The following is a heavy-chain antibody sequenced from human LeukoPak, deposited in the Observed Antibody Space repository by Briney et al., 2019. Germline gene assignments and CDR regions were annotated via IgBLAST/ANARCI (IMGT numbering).Heavy chain of an antibody. V-gene: IGHV1-18*01. CDR1: GYTFTSYG. CDR3: ARHGSPVIWSAYYY. J-gene: IGHJ4*02. CDR2: ISAYDGNT. D-gene: IGHD3-3*01. Sequence: ASVKVSCKASGYTFTSYGINWVRQAPGQGLEWMGWISAYDGNTNYAQKLQGRVTMTTDTSTTTDYMELRSLRSDDTAVYYCARHGSPVIWSAYYYWGQGTLVTVSS.